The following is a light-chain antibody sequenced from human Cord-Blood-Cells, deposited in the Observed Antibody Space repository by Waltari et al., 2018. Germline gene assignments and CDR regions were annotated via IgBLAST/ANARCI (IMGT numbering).Light chain of an antibody. CDR3: SSYTSSSVV. J-gene: IGLJ2*01. V-gene: IGLV2-14*01. Sequence: QSALTQPASVSGSPGQSITISCTGTSSDVGGSNYVPWYQQHPGKAPKLMIYDVSNRPSGVSNRFSGSKSDNTASLTISGLQAEDEADYYCSSYTSSSVVFGGGTKLTVL. CDR2: DVS. CDR1: SSDVGGSNY.